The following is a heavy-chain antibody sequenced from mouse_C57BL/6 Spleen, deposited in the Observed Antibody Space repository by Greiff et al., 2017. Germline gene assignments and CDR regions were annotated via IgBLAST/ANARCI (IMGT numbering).Heavy chain of an antibody. V-gene: IGHV1-52*01. CDR1: GYTFTSYW. Sequence: VQLQQPGAELVRPGSSVKLSCKASGYTFTSYWMHWVKQRPIQGLEWIGNIDPSDSETHYNQKFKDKATLTVDKSSSTAYMQLSSLTSEDSAVYYCARKNYDYDEGGYDYWGQGTTLTVSS. J-gene: IGHJ2*01. D-gene: IGHD2-4*01. CDR2: IDPSDSET. CDR3: ARKNYDYDEGGYDY.